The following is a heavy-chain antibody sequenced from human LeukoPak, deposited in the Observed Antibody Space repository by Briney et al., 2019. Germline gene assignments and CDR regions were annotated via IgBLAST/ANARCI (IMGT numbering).Heavy chain of an antibody. D-gene: IGHD2/OR15-2a*01. J-gene: IGHJ3*02. CDR3: ARDLGGALIVPDAFDI. CDR1: GYTFTSYG. Sequence: ASVKVSCKASGYTFTSYGISWVRQAPGQGLEWMAWISAYNGNTNYAQKLQGRVTMTTDTSTSTAYMELRSLRSDDTAVYYCARDLGGALIVPDAFDIWGQGTMVTVSS. CDR2: ISAYNGNT. V-gene: IGHV1-18*01.